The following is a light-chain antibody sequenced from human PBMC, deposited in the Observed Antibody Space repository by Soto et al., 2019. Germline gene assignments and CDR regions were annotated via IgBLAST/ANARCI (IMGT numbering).Light chain of an antibody. CDR2: GAS. Sequence: ETVLTQSPGTLSLSPVERATLSCRASQSVSSSYLAWYQQKPGQAPRLLIYGASNRATGIPDRFSGSGSATDFTLTISRLEPEDSAVYYCQRYGSSPVTFGGGTKVDIK. J-gene: IGKJ4*01. CDR3: QRYGSSPVT. V-gene: IGKV3-20*01. CDR1: QSVSSSY.